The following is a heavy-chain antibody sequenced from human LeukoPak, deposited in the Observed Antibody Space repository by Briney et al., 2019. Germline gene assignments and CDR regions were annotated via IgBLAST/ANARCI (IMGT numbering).Heavy chain of an antibody. J-gene: IGHJ6*02. V-gene: IGHV3-30*18. D-gene: IGHD3-10*01. CDR3: AKGYSGSYGSDYYYGMDV. Sequence: GGSLRLSCAASGFTFSSYGMHWVRQAPGKGLEWVAVISYDGSNKYYADSVKGRFTISRDNSKNTLYLQMNSLRAEDTAVYYCAKGYSGSYGSDYYYGMDVWGQGTTVTVSS. CDR1: GFTFSSYG. CDR2: ISYDGSNK.